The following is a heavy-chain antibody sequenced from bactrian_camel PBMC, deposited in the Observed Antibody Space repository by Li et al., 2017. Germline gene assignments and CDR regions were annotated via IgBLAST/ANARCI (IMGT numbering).Heavy chain of an antibody. V-gene: IGHV3S1*01. CDR3: AAGGFRGVGACPIRASNFGF. CDR1: RYTYKRNC. J-gene: IGHJ6*01. CDR2: LWIGGATT. Sequence: HVQLVESGGGSVQAGGSLTLSCAAGRYTYKRNCMGWFRQRPGKDREGVAVLWIGGATTSYADSVKGRFIITRDKAKNTIYLQMHSLKPEDTAMYYCAAGGFRGVGACPIRASNFGFWGQGTQVTVS. D-gene: IGHD3*01.